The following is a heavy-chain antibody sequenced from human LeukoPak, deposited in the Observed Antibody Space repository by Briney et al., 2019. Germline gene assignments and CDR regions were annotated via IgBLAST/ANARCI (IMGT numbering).Heavy chain of an antibody. CDR1: GGSISSSLYY. D-gene: IGHD1-7*01. Sequence: SETPSLTCTVSGGSISSSLYYWGWVRQPPGKGLEWVANILTRGRTDYKPSLKSRVTISIDTSKNKFSLKLTSVTAADTAVYYCARFSGPIDAFDIWGRGAMVTVSS. V-gene: IGHV4-39*01. CDR2: ILTRGRT. J-gene: IGHJ3*02. CDR3: ARFSGPIDAFDI.